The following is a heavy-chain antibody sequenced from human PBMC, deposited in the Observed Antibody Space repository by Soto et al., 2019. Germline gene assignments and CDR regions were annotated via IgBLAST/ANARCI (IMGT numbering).Heavy chain of an antibody. CDR1: GYTFTGYY. CDR3: ARDRGSSGWTYYYYGMDV. J-gene: IGHJ6*02. CDR2: INPNSDGT. Sequence: GASVKVSCKASGYTFTGYYMHWVRQAPGQGLEWMGWINPNSDGTNYAQKFQGRVTMTRDTSISTAYMELSRLRSDDTAVYYCARDRGSSGWTYYYYGMDVWGQGTTVTVSS. D-gene: IGHD6-19*01. V-gene: IGHV1-2*02.